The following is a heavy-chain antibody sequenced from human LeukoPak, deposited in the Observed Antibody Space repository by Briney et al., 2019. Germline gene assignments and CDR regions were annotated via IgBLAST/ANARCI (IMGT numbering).Heavy chain of an antibody. V-gene: IGHV3-21*04. CDR1: GFTFSSYS. D-gene: IGHD4-23*01. Sequence: GGSLRLSCAASGFTFSSYSMNWVRQAPGKGLEWVSSISVSSTCIYYADSVRGRFTISRDNAKNSLYLQMNSLRAEDTAVYYCAKDQTPYYWGQGTLVTVSS. CDR2: ISVSSTCI. CDR3: AKDQTPYY. J-gene: IGHJ4*02.